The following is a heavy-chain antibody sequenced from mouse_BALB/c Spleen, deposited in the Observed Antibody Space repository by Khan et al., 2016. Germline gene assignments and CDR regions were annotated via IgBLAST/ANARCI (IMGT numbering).Heavy chain of an antibody. Sequence: QVQLQQSGAELVKPGASVKLSCKASGYTFTSYYMYWVKQGPGQGLEWIGEINPSNGGTNFNEKFKSKATLTVDKSSSTAYLPLSSLTSADYAVYYCTRAGRLRGAMDDWCQGTSVTVAS. J-gene: IGHJ4*01. CDR2: INPSNGGT. V-gene: IGHV1S81*02. D-gene: IGHD2-2*01. CDR1: GYTFTSYY. CDR3: TRAGRLRGAMDD.